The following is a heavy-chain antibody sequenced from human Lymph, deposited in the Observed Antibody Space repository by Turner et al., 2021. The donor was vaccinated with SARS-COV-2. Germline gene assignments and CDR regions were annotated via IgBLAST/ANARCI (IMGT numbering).Heavy chain of an antibody. CDR3: ARVLPYGDYFDF. D-gene: IGHD4-17*01. CDR2: IYSGGST. Sequence: EVQLVESGGGFLHPWRSLRLPCAASRFTVSSNYLCWVRQAPGKGLEWVSLIYSGGSTLYADSVKGRFTISRDNSKNTLDLQMNSLRADETAVYYCARVLPYGDYFDFWGQGTLVTVSS. CDR1: RFTVSSNY. V-gene: IGHV3-53*01. J-gene: IGHJ4*02.